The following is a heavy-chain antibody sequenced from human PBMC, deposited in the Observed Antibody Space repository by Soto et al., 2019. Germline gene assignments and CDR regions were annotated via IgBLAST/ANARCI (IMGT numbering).Heavy chain of an antibody. V-gene: IGHV4-59*08. CDR1: GGSISSYY. D-gene: IGHD7-27*01. Sequence: QVQLQESGPGLVKPSETLSLTCTVSGGSISSYYWSWIRQPPGKGLEWIGYIYYSGSTNYNPSLKSRVTISVDTSKNQFSLKLSSVTAADTAVYYCARHHWGEDVYFDYWGQGTLVTVSS. CDR3: ARHHWGEDVYFDY. CDR2: IYYSGST. J-gene: IGHJ4*02.